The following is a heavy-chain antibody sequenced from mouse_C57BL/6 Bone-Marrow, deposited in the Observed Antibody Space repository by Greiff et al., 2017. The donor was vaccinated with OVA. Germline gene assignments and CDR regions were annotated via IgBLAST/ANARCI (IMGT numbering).Heavy chain of an antibody. D-gene: IGHD4-1*01. Sequence: VQLQQSGAELARPGASVKLSCKASGYTFTSYGISWVKQRTGQGLEWIGEIYPRSGNTYYNEKFKGKATLTADKSSSTAYMELLSLTSEDSAVYFCARSWDIYAMDYWGQGTSVTVSS. CDR3: ARSWDIYAMDY. J-gene: IGHJ4*01. CDR2: IYPRSGNT. V-gene: IGHV1-81*01. CDR1: GYTFTSYG.